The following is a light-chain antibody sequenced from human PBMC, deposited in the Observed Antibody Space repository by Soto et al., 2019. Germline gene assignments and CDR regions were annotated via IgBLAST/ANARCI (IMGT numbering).Light chain of an antibody. Sequence: DIQMTQSPSTLSASVGDRVTITCRASQSISNWLAWYQQKPGKAPKLLIYDVSRLESGVPSRFSGSGSGTDFTLTISSLQPDDVAYYYCQQYNSYPWTFGQGTKVEIK. CDR2: DVS. CDR3: QQYNSYPWT. V-gene: IGKV1-5*01. J-gene: IGKJ1*01. CDR1: QSISNW.